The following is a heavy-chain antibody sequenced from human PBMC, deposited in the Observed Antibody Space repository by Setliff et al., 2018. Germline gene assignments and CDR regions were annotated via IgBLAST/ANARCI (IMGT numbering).Heavy chain of an antibody. CDR3: ARVVGSGGNGEHWYFDL. J-gene: IGHJ2*01. Sequence: ASVKVSCKASGYTFTSYGISWVRQAPGQGLEWMGWISAYNGNTNYAQKLQGRVTMTTDTSTSTAYMELRSLRSDDTAVYYCARVVGSGGNGEHWYFDLWGRGTLVTVSS. V-gene: IGHV1-18*01. CDR2: ISAYNGNT. CDR1: GYTFTSYG. D-gene: IGHD2-15*01.